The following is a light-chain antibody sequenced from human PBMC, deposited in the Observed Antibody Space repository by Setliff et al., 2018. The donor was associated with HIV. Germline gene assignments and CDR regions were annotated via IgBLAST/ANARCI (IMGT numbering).Light chain of an antibody. CDR1: NNDVGAHNH. CDR2: EVS. CDR3: NSYTTSVTLV. Sequence: QSALTQPASVSGSPGQSITISCTGTNNDVGAHNHVSWYQQHPGKAPKLIIFEVSNRPSGVSNRFSGSKSGNTASLIISGLQPEDEADYYCNSYTTSVTLVFGTGTKVTVL. V-gene: IGLV2-14*03. J-gene: IGLJ1*01.